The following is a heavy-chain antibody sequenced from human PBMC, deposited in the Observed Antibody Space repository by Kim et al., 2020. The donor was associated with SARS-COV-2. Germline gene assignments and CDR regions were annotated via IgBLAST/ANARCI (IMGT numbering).Heavy chain of an antibody. CDR3: ARGVVRGVITLGY. J-gene: IGHJ4*02. CDR2: INRSGST. Sequence: SETLSLTCAVYGGSFSGYYWSWIRQPPGKGLEWIGKINRSGSTNYNPSLKSRVTISVDTSKNQFSLKLSSVPAADTAVYYCARGVVRGVITLGYWGQGTLVTVSS. V-gene: IGHV4-34*01. CDR1: GGSFSGYY. D-gene: IGHD3-10*01.